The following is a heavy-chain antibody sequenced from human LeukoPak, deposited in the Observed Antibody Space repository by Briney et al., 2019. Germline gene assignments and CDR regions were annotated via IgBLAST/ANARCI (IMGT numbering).Heavy chain of an antibody. CDR2: ISYDGSNK. CDR3: ARKAAAGTL. Sequence: GGSLRLSCAASGFTFSSYAMHWVRQAPGKGLEWVAVISYDGSNKYYADSVKGRFTISRDNSKNTLYLQMNSLRAEDTAVYYCARKAAAGTLWGQGTLVAVSS. CDR1: GFTFSSYA. J-gene: IGHJ4*02. D-gene: IGHD6-13*01. V-gene: IGHV3-30-3*01.